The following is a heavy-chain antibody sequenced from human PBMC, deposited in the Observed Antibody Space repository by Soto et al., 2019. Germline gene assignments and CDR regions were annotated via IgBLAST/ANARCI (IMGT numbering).Heavy chain of an antibody. CDR2: VYHSGNT. Sequence: SETLSLTCTVSGDSISSWFWSWIRQPPGKGLEWIGWVYHSGNTNYKPSRTSRVTISVATSKNQFSLRLISVTVADTAVYYCARDRGSDSSGTLEAFDIWGQGTMVTVS. D-gene: IGHD3-22*01. J-gene: IGHJ3*02. CDR3: ARDRGSDSSGTLEAFDI. V-gene: IGHV4-59*01. CDR1: GDSISSWF.